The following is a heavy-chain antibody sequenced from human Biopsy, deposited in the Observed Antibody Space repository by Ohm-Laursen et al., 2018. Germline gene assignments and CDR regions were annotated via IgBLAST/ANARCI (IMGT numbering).Heavy chain of an antibody. V-gene: IGHV4-59*01. CDR3: ARERQFRFLEGAFDY. D-gene: IGHD3-3*01. J-gene: IGHJ4*02. Sequence: GTLSLTCTVSGGSISDDYWNWIRQPPGKGLQAIGYISSGGRAKYNPSLKSRLTISLDTSKNQLSLRLSSVTAADSAIYYCARERQFRFLEGAFDYWGQGILVTVSS. CDR2: ISSGGRA. CDR1: GGSISDDY.